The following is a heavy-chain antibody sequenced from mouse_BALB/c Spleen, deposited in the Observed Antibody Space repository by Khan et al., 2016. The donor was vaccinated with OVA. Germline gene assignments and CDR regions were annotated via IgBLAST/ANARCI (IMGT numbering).Heavy chain of an antibody. V-gene: IGHV14-3*02. D-gene: IGHD1-1*02. CDR2: IDPANGNT. J-gene: IGHJ4*01. Sequence: LLASGPDLVKPGASVKLSCTASGFNIDDTYIQWVMQRPEQGLEWIGRIDPANGNTKYDPKFQGKATITADTSSNTAYLQLSSLTSEDTAVSYCARGGWSYNMDYWGQGTSVTVSS. CDR3: ARGGWSYNMDY. CDR1: GFNIDDTY.